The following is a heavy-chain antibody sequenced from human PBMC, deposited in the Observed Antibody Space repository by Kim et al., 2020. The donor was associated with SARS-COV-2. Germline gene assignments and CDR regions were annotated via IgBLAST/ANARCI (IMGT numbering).Heavy chain of an antibody. CDR3: ARRVSMGNWGSFDPSNWL. D-gene: IGHD3-10*01. Sequence: SETLSLTCNVSGDSITHYFWNWIRQSPGNGLEWIGHVSHSGNNVYNPSFESRVTLFMDTAKNQFSLNLRSVTDADTAVYYCARRVSMGNWGSFDPSNWL. CDR2: VSHSGNN. CDR1: GDSITHYF. J-gene: IGHJ5*01. V-gene: IGHV4-59*08.